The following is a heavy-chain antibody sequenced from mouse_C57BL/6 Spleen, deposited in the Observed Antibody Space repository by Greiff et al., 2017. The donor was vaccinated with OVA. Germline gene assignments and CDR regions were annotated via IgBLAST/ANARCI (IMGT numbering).Heavy chain of an antibody. CDR3: AILGNYDYDGGGAY. J-gene: IGHJ3*01. D-gene: IGHD2-4*01. V-gene: IGHV1-74*01. CDR1: GYTFTSYW. Sequence: VQLQQPGAELVKPGASVKVSCKASGYTFTSYWMHWVKQRPGQGLEWIGRIHPSDSDTNYNQKFKGKATLTVDKSSSTAYMQLRSLTAEDSAGYYCAILGNYDYDGGGAYWGQGTLVTVSA. CDR2: IHPSDSDT.